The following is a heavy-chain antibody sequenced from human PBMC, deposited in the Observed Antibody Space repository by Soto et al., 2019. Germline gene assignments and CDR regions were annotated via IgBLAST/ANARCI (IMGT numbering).Heavy chain of an antibody. D-gene: IGHD3-22*01. CDR3: AKALKRLEYYYYGMDV. J-gene: IGHJ6*02. CDR1: GFTFSSYG. Sequence: GGSLRLSCAASGFTFSSYGMHWVRQAPGKGLEWVAVISYDGSNKYYADSVKGRFTISRDNSKNTLYLQMNSLRAEDTAVYYCAKALKRLEYYYYGMDVWGQGTTVTVSS. V-gene: IGHV3-30*18. CDR2: ISYDGSNK.